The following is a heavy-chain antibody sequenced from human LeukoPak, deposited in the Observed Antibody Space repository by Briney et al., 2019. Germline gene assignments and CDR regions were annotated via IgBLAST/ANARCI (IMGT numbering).Heavy chain of an antibody. Sequence: GGSLRLSCAASRFTFSSDAMSWVRHAPGKGLEWVSAISGSGGSTYYADSVKGRFTISRDNSKNTLYLQMNSLRAEDTAVYYCAKVNDYGDYLDAFDIWGQGTMVTVSS. V-gene: IGHV3-23*01. CDR3: AKVNDYGDYLDAFDI. CDR1: RFTFSSDA. J-gene: IGHJ3*02. CDR2: ISGSGGST. D-gene: IGHD4-17*01.